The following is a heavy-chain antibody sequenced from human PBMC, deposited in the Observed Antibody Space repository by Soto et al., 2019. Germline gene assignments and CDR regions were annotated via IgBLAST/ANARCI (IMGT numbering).Heavy chain of an antibody. CDR2: IYYSGGP. Sequence: SSETLSFTCTVSGSSIRGYYSSWIRQPPGKGLEWIGYIYYSGGPKYTPSLGRRVTISVDRSKNQLSLKLTSVTAPDTAVYYCGASGVACGGLYHFGKGVWGQGTTVTVFS. CDR3: GASGVACGGLYHFGKGV. V-gene: IGHV4-59*12. J-gene: IGHJ6*02. D-gene: IGHD5-12*01. CDR1: GSSIRGYY.